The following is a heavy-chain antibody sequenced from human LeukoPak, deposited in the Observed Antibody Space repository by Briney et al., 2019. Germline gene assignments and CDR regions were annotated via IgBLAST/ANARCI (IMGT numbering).Heavy chain of an antibody. Sequence: GGSLRLSCAASGFTFSSYSMNWVRQAPGKGLEWVSSISSSSSYIYYADSVKGRFTISRDNAKNSLYLQMNSLRAEDTAVYYCAKVRITMIVVVTDAFDIWGQGTMVTVSS. D-gene: IGHD3-22*01. CDR1: GFTFSSYS. V-gene: IGHV3-21*04. J-gene: IGHJ3*02. CDR3: AKVRITMIVVVTDAFDI. CDR2: ISSSSSYI.